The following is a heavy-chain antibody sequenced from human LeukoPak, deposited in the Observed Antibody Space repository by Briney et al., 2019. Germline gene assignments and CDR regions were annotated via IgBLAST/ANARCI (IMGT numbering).Heavy chain of an antibody. J-gene: IGHJ4*02. Sequence: PGGSLRLSCAASGFTFSSYSMNWVRQAPGKGLEWVSSISSSSSYIYYADSVKGRFTISRDNAKNSLYLQMNSLRAEDTAVYYCARDRYGSGSYVYDYWGQGTLVTVSS. V-gene: IGHV3-21*01. CDR3: ARDRYGSGSYVYDY. D-gene: IGHD3-10*01. CDR2: ISSSSSYI. CDR1: GFTFSSYS.